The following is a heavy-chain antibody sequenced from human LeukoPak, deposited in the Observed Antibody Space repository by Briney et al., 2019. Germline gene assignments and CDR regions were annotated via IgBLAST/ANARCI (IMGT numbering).Heavy chain of an antibody. D-gene: IGHD6-13*01. CDR2: ISYDGSNK. CDR1: GFTFSSNA. V-gene: IGHV3-30*04. CDR3: ASAGPPDYSSSWYLPTVDY. J-gene: IGHJ4*02. Sequence: GGSLRLSCAASGFTFSSNAMHWVRQAPGKGLEWVAVISYDGSNKYYADSVKGRFTISRDNSKNTLYLQMNSLRAEDTAVYYCASAGPPDYSSSWYLPTVDYWGQGTLVTVSS.